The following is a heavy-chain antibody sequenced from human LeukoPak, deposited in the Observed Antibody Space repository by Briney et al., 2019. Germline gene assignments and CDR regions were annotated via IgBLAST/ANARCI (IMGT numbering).Heavy chain of an antibody. J-gene: IGHJ4*02. CDR1: GFTFSSYA. CDR3: ARDYYYGSGIPPDY. D-gene: IGHD3-10*01. CDR2: ISYDGSNK. Sequence: GGSLRLSCAASGFTFSSYAMLWVRQAPGKGLEWGGVISYDGSNKYYADSVKGRFTISRDNSKNTLYLQMNSLRAEDTDVYYCARDYYYGSGIPPDYWGEGTLVTVSS. V-gene: IGHV3-30-3*01.